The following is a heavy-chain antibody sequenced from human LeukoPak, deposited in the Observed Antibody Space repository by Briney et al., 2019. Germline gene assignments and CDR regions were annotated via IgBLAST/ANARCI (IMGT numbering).Heavy chain of an antibody. J-gene: IGHJ3*02. D-gene: IGHD2-2*01. CDR1: GGSISSGGYY. CDR3: ASGYCSSTSCYFGFDI. Sequence: PSQTLSLTCTVSGGSISSGGYYWSWIRQHPGKGLEWIGYIYYSGSTYYNPSLKSRVTISVDTSKNQFSLKLSSVTAADTAVHYCASGYCSSTSCYFGFDIWGQGTMVTVSS. V-gene: IGHV4-31*03. CDR2: IYYSGST.